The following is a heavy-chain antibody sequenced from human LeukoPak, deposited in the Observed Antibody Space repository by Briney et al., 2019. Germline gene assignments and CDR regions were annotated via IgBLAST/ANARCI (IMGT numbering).Heavy chain of an antibody. CDR1: GFTFSNAW. V-gene: IGHV3-15*01. CDR3: TTGVYHDFWSGPSSPLDY. J-gene: IGHJ4*02. D-gene: IGHD3-3*01. CDR2: IKSKTDGGTT. Sequence: GGSLRLSCAASGFTFSNAWMSWVRQAPGKGLEWVGRIKSKTDGGTTDYAAPVKGRFTISRDDSKNTLYLQMNSLKTEDTAVYYCTTGVYHDFWSGPSSPLDYWGQGTLVTVSS.